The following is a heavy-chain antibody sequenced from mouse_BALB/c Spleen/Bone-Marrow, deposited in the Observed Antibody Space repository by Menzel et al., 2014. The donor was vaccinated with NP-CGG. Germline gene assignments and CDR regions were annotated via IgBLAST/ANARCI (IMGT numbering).Heavy chain of an antibody. D-gene: IGHD2-4*01. CDR1: GFTFSSYA. J-gene: IGHJ4*01. CDR2: ISSGGSYT. Sequence: EVMLVESGGGLVKPGGSLKLSCAASGFTFSSYAMSWVRQTPEKRLEWVAPISSGGSYTYYPDSVKGRFTISRDNAKNTLYLQMSSLRSEDTAMYYCASSYYDYDGYAMDYWGQGTSVTVSS. V-gene: IGHV5-9-1*01. CDR3: ASSYYDYDGYAMDY.